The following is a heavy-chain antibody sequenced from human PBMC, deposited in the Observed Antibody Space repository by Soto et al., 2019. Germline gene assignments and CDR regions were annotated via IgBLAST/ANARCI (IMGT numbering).Heavy chain of an antibody. CDR1: GFTVTDTY. J-gene: IGHJ4*02. CDR2: IYSGDTT. CDR3: ARRDSSGYYKE. V-gene: IGHV3-53*02. D-gene: IGHD3-22*01. Sequence: EVRLVETGGGLIQPGGSLRLSCAASGFTVTDTYMYWVRQAPGKGLEWVSMIYSGDTTYYADSVKGRFTISRDNSKNTLYLQMNRLRAEDTAVYYCARRDSSGYYKEWGQGTLVTVSS.